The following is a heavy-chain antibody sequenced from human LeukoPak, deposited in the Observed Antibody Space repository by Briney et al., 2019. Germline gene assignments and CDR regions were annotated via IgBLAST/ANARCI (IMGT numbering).Heavy chain of an antibody. CDR3: ARDRARRWYYDFWSGYRGSFDY. CDR1: GLTFSGYS. CDR2: ISSRSRNI. Sequence: PGGSVSLSCAGSGLTFSGYSMNGVGQAPGRGGEGIGYISSRSRNIYYADSVNGRFTISRDNSKNTLYLQMNNLRAEDTAVYYCARDRARRWYYDFWSGYRGSFDYWGQGTLVTVSS. J-gene: IGHJ4*02. V-gene: IGHV3-48*01. D-gene: IGHD3-3*01.